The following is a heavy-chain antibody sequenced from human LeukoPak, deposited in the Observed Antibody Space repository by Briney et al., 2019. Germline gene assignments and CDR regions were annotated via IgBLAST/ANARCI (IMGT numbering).Heavy chain of an antibody. D-gene: IGHD4-17*01. J-gene: IGHJ6*03. Sequence: SETLSLTCAVHGGSFSGYYWSWIRQPPGKGLEWIGEINHSGSINYNPSLKSRVTISVDTSKNQFSLKLSSVTAADTAVYYCARRPDYGDGDDYYYYFYMDVWGKGTTVTISS. CDR1: GGSFSGYY. V-gene: IGHV4-34*01. CDR3: ARRPDYGDGDDYYYYFYMDV. CDR2: INHSGSI.